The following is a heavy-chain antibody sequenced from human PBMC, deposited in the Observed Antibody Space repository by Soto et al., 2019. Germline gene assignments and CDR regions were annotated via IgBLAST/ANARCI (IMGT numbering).Heavy chain of an antibody. CDR3: ARVWGGAFDF. CDR1: GGSISSYY. Sequence: PSETLSLTCSVSGGSISSYYWSWIRQPPGKGLESIGYIYYSGSTNYNPSLKSRVTISVDTSKNQFSLKLSSVTAADTAVYYCARVWGGAFDFWGQGTMVTVAS. D-gene: IGHD3-10*01. V-gene: IGHV4-59*01. J-gene: IGHJ3*01. CDR2: IYYSGST.